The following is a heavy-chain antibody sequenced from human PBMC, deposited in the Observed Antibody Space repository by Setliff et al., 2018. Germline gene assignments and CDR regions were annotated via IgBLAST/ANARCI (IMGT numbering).Heavy chain of an antibody. CDR3: ARSNRFTIFGGGLPFDI. CDR2: ISVYSGNA. Sequence: ASVKVSCKASGYSFSDSAVNWVRQAPGQGLEWVGWISVYSGNAYYAQKLQDRVTLTTYTSTTTAYLELRSLRPDDTAVYYCARSNRFTIFGGGLPFDIWGQGTMVTVSS. CDR1: GYSFSDSA. D-gene: IGHD3-3*01. V-gene: IGHV1-18*01. J-gene: IGHJ3*02.